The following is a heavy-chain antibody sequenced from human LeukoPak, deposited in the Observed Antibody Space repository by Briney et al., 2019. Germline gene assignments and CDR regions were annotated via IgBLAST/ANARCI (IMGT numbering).Heavy chain of an antibody. V-gene: IGHV3-48*03. Sequence: PGGSLRLSCAASGFTFSSYEMNWVRQAPGKGLEWVSYISSSGSTIYYADSVKGRFTISRDNAKNSLYLQMNSLRAEDTAVYYCARDTRQRGYSGYDSGYFDYWGQGTLGTVSS. CDR3: ARDTRQRGYSGYDSGYFDY. CDR1: GFTFSSYE. CDR2: ISSSGSTI. J-gene: IGHJ4*02. D-gene: IGHD5-12*01.